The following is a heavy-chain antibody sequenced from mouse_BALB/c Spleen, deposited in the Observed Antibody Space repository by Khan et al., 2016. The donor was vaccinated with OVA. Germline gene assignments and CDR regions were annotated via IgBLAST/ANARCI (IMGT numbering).Heavy chain of an antibody. D-gene: IGHD2-4*01. CDR1: GYTFTDYA. CDR2: IYTYNGNT. CDR3: ARSMITTYYYAMDY. J-gene: IGHJ4*01. Sequence: VELQESGPEAVRPGVSVKISCKGSGYTFTDYAMHWVKQSHAKSLEWIGIIYTYNGNTNYNQKFKGKATMTVDKSSSTAYMELARLTSEDSAIYYCARSMITTYYYAMDYWGQGTSVTVSS. V-gene: IGHV1S137*01.